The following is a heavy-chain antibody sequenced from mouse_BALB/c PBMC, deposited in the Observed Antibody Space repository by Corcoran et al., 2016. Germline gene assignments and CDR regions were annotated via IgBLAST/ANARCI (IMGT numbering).Heavy chain of an antibody. CDR1: GYTFTTAG. CDR2: INTHSGVP. V-gene: IGHV9-4*02. J-gene: IGHJ2*01. Sequence: QIQLVQSGPELKKPGETVRISCKASGYTFTTAGMQWVQKMPGKGLKWIGWINTHSGVPQYAEDFKGRFAFSLETSASTAYLQISNLKNEDTATYVCARDGNSPFDYWGQGTTLTVSS. CDR3: ARDGNSPFDY. D-gene: IGHD2-1*01.